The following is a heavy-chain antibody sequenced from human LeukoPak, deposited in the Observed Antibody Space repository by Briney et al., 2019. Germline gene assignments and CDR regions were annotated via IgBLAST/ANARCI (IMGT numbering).Heavy chain of an antibody. CDR1: GGSFSGYY. Sequence: SETLSLTCAVYGGSFSGYYWSWIRQPPGKGPEWIGEINHSGSTNYNPSLKSRVTISVDTSKNQFSLKLSSVTAADTAVYYCARGRRYCSSTSCDNWFDPWGQGTLVTVSS. J-gene: IGHJ5*02. V-gene: IGHV4-34*01. CDR3: ARGRRYCSSTSCDNWFDP. CDR2: INHSGST. D-gene: IGHD2-2*01.